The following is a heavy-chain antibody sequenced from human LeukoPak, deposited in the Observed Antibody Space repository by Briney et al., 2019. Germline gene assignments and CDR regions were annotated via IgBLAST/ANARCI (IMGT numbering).Heavy chain of an antibody. D-gene: IGHD3-10*01. J-gene: IGHJ4*02. V-gene: IGHV4-39*01. CDR1: GGSISSSSYY. Sequence: SETLSLTCTVSGGSISSSSYYWGWIRQPPGKGLEWIGSIYYSGSTYYDPSLKSRVTISVDTSQNQFSLKLSSVTAADTAVYYCARQGSGYFDYWGQGTLVTVSS. CDR3: ARQGSGYFDY. CDR2: IYYSGST.